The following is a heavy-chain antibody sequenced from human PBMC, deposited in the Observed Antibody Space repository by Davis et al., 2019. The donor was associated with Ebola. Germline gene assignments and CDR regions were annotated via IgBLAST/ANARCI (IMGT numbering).Heavy chain of an antibody. J-gene: IGHJ4*02. CDR1: GLTFTDSA. CDR3: TVRFDY. CDR2: VRSKANFYET. Sequence: GGSLRLSCVASGLTFTDSAIHWVRQAPGKGLEWVGHVRSKANFYETSYGASVRGRFIISRDDSKKMAYLQMNSLQTGDTAIYYCTVRFDYWGRGTLVTVSS. V-gene: IGHV3-73*01.